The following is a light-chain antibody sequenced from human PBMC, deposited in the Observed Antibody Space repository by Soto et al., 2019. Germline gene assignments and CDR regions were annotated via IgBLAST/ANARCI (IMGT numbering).Light chain of an antibody. Sequence: QSVLTQPPSASGSPGQSVTISCTGTSSDVGGYNYVSWYQQHPGKAPKLMIYDVTKRPSGVPDRFSGSKSGNTASLTVSGVLAEDEADYYCSSYAGTHIVFGTGPKLTVL. CDR2: DVT. CDR3: SSYAGTHIV. J-gene: IGLJ1*01. CDR1: SSDVGGYNY. V-gene: IGLV2-8*01.